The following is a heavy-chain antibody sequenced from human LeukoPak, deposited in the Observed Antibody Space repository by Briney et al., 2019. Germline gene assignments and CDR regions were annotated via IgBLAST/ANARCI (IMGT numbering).Heavy chain of an antibody. D-gene: IGHD6-19*01. CDR3: ARDPNLLYSSGWPAYYFDY. Sequence: GASVKVSCKASGYTFTSYAMHWVRQAPGQRLEWMGWINAGNGNTKYSQKFQGRVTITRDTSASTAYMELSSLRSEDTAVYYCARDPNLLYSSGWPAYYFDYWGQGTLVTVSS. CDR1: GYTFTSYA. V-gene: IGHV1-3*01. J-gene: IGHJ4*02. CDR2: INAGNGNT.